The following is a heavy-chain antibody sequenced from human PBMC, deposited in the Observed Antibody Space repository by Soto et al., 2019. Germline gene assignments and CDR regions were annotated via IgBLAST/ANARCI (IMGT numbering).Heavy chain of an antibody. Sequence: PVKVSCKAAGGTFSSYAISWLRQAPGQGLEWMGGIIPIFGTANYAQKFQGRVTITADESTSTAYMELSSLRSEDTAVYYCARELEDNWFDPWGQGTLVTVSS. CDR1: GGTFSSYA. V-gene: IGHV1-69*13. CDR2: IIPIFGTA. J-gene: IGHJ5*02. CDR3: ARELEDNWFDP.